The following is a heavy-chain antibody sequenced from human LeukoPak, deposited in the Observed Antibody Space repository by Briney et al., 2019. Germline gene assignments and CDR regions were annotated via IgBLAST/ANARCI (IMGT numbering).Heavy chain of an antibody. V-gene: IGHV3-43D*03. CDR3: AKDPTGGYSSGWRYFDY. J-gene: IGHJ4*02. D-gene: IGHD6-19*01. CDR2: ITWDAGST. CDR1: GFTFDDYA. Sequence: GGSLRLSCAASGFTFDDYAMHWVRQAPGKGLEWVSLITWDAGSTYYADSVKGRFTISRDNSKNSLYLQMSSLRTEDTALYYCAKDPTGGYSSGWRYFDYWGQGTLVTVSS.